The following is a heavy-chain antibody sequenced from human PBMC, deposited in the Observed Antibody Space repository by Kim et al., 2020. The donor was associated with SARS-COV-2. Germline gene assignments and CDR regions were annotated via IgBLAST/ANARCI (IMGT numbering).Heavy chain of an antibody. V-gene: IGHV1-69*13. D-gene: IGHD2-2*01. CDR2: IIPIFGTA. CDR1: GGTFSSYA. Sequence: SVKVSCKASGGTFSSYAISWVRQAPGQGLEWMGGIIPIFGTANYAQKFQGRVTITADESTSTAYMELSSLRSEDTAVYYCARGNSNRCSSTSCYPPLLYYYYGMDVWGQGTTVTVSS. J-gene: IGHJ6*02. CDR3: ARGNSNRCSSTSCYPPLLYYYYGMDV.